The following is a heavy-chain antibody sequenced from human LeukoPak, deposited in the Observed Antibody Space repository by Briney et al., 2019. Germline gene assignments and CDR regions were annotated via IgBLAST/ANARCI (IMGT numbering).Heavy chain of an antibody. J-gene: IGHJ4*02. Sequence: PGGSLRLSCAASGFTFSSYGMHWVRQAPGKGLEWVAFIRYDGSNKYYADSVKGRFTISRDNSKNTLYLQMNSLRAEDTAVYYCAKDLGVVPAAGFDYWGQGTLVTVSS. CDR2: IRYDGSNK. CDR1: GFTFSSYG. CDR3: AKDLGVVPAAGFDY. D-gene: IGHD2-2*01. V-gene: IGHV3-30*02.